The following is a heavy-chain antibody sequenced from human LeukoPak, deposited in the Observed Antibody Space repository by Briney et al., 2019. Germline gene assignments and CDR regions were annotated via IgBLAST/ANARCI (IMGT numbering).Heavy chain of an antibody. J-gene: IGHJ4*02. V-gene: IGHV4-30-4*01. D-gene: IGHD3-9*01. CDR1: GGSISSGDYY. Sequence: PSETLSLTCTVSGGSISSGDYYWSWIRQPPGKGLEWIGYIYYNGIIYYNPSLKSRVTISVDTPKNQFSLKLSSVTAADTAVYYCARRYYDTLTGQGFIDYWGQGTLVTVSS. CDR3: ARRYYDTLTGQGFIDY. CDR2: IYYNGII.